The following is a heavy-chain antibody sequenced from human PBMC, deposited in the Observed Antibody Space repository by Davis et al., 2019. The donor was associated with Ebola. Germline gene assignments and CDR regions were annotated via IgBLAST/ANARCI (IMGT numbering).Heavy chain of an antibody. V-gene: IGHV4-34*01. CDR2: INHSGST. CDR3: ARRSDY. J-gene: IGHJ4*02. Sequence: SETLSLTCAVYGGSFSGYYWSWIRQPPGKGLEWIGEINHSGSTNYNPSLKSRVTISVDTSKNQFSLKLSSVTAEDTAVYYCARRSDYWGQGTLVTVSS. CDR1: GGSFSGYY.